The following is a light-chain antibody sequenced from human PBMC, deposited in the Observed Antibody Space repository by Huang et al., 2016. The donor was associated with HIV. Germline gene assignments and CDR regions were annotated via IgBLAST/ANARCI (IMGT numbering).Light chain of an antibody. Sequence: EIVMTQSPATLSVSAGERVTLSCRASQSVSSNLAWYQQKPGQAPRLLIYGASTRATGIPARFSGSGSGTEITLTIASLQSEDFAIYYCQQYNNWPPLTFGGGTRVEI. CDR2: GAS. J-gene: IGKJ4*01. CDR3: QQYNNWPPLT. CDR1: QSVSSN. V-gene: IGKV3-15*01.